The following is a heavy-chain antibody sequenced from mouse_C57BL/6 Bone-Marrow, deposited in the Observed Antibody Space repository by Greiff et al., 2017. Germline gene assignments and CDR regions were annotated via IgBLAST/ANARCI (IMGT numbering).Heavy chain of an antibody. CDR1: GFTFSSYA. D-gene: IGHD2-4*01. V-gene: IGHV5-4*01. CDR2: ISDGGSYT. J-gene: IGHJ3*01. Sequence: EVKLVESGGGLVKPGGSLKLSCAASGFTFSSYAMSWVRQTPEKRLEWVATISDGGSYTYYPDNVKGRFTISRDNAKNNLYLQMSHLKSEDTAMYYCARESYYDYDFFAYWGQGTLVTVSA. CDR3: ARESYYDYDFFAY.